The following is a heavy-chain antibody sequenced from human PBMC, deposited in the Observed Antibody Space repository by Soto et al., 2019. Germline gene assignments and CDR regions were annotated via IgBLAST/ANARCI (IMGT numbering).Heavy chain of an antibody. J-gene: IGHJ4*02. CDR2: SGPNSGGT. CDR3: GRGRSGELVVFY. Sequence: QVQLVQSGAEVKKSGASVKVSCKASGYTFTGYYIHWVRQAPGQGLEWVGESGPNSGGTKYAQKFQGRVTMTRDTSIPTVYMELSNLSPDDTAVYYCGRGRSGELVVFYWGQGTLVTVYS. V-gene: IGHV1-2*02. CDR1: GYTFTGYY. D-gene: IGHD1-7*01.